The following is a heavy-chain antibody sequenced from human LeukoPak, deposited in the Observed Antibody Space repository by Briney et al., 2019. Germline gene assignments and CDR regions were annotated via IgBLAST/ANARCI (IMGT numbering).Heavy chain of an antibody. Sequence: GGSLRLSCAASGFTFSKFAMSWVRQTPEKGLEWVSAISGSGDYTYYADSLKGRFTISRDNAKNTLYLQMNSLRADDTARYFCARNYIWGTYRTYCFDFWGQGTLVPVSS. CDR1: GFTFSKFA. D-gene: IGHD3-16*02. J-gene: IGHJ4*02. CDR2: ISGSGDYT. V-gene: IGHV3-23*01. CDR3: ARNYIWGTYRTYCFDF.